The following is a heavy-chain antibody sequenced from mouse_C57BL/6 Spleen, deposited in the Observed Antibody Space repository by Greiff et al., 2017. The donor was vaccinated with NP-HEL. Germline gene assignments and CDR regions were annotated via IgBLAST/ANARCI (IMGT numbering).Heavy chain of an antibody. D-gene: IGHD6-1*01. CDR2: T. CDR3: TTGQPRDFDY. V-gene: IGHV14-1*01. Sequence: TEYAPKFQGKATMTADTSSNTAYLQLSSLTSEDTAVYYCTTGQPRDFDYWGQGTTLTVSS. J-gene: IGHJ2*01.